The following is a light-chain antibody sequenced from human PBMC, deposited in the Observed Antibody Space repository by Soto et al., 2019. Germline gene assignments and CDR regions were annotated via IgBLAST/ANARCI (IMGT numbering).Light chain of an antibody. Sequence: EVVMTQSPATLSVSPGERVTLSCRASQSVRSNLAWYQQKPGQSPRLLIYGASTRATGIPARFSGSGSGTEFTLTISSLQPEDFATYYCQQHGQWPITFGQGTRLEIK. J-gene: IGKJ5*01. CDR2: GAS. CDR3: QQHGQWPIT. V-gene: IGKV3-15*01. CDR1: QSVRSN.